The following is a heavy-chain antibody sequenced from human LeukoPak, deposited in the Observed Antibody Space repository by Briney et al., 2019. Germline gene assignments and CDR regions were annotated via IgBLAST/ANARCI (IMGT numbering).Heavy chain of an antibody. J-gene: IGHJ4*02. CDR1: GGSISSGGYY. Sequence: ASETLSLTCTVSGGSISSGGYYWSWIRQHPGKGLEWIGYIYYSGSTYYNPSLKSRVTISVDTSKNQFSLKLSSVTAADTAVYYCARVVDYGDRAGDYWGQGTLVTVSS. V-gene: IGHV4-31*03. CDR3: ARVVDYGDRAGDY. D-gene: IGHD4-17*01. CDR2: IYYSGST.